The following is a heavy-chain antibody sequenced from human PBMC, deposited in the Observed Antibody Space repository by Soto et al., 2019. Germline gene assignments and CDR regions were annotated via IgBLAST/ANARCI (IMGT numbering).Heavy chain of an antibody. D-gene: IGHD3-10*01. Sequence: QVQLQQWGAGLLKPSETLSLTCAVYGGSFSGYYWSWIRQPPGKGLEWIGEINHSGSTNYNPSLTSRATTSVDTAKNQFSLKLSSATAADTAVYYCARGRGGAIKWGQGTLVTVSS. CDR3: ARGRGGAIK. CDR1: GGSFSGYY. CDR2: INHSGST. V-gene: IGHV4-34*01. J-gene: IGHJ4*02.